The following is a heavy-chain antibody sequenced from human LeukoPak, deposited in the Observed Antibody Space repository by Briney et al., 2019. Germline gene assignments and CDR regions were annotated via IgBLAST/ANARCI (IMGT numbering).Heavy chain of an antibody. D-gene: IGHD4-17*01. CDR2: IKSDGKT. Sequence: GGSLRLSCEASGFTFSRYWMHWVRQAPGKGLVWVSRIKSDGKTNYADSVKGRFTISRDNAKNSLYLQMNSLRAEDTAVYYCARDLTVTTFTQYYWGQGTLVTVSS. J-gene: IGHJ4*02. CDR3: ARDLTVTTFTQYY. V-gene: IGHV3-74*01. CDR1: GFTFSRYW.